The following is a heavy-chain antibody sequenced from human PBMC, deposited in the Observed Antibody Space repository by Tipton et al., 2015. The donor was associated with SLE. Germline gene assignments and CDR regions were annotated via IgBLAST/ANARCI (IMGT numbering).Heavy chain of an antibody. CDR3: ARGVLRFLEWLLRGEYYGMDV. V-gene: IGHV3-30-3*01. D-gene: IGHD3-3*01. Sequence: SLRLTCAASGFTFSSYAMHWVRQAPGKGLEWVAVISYDGSNKYYADSVKGRFTISRDNSKNTLYLQMNSLRAEETAVYYCARGVLRFLEWLLRGEYYGMDVWGQGTTVTVSS. CDR2: ISYDGSNK. J-gene: IGHJ6*02. CDR1: GFTFSSYA.